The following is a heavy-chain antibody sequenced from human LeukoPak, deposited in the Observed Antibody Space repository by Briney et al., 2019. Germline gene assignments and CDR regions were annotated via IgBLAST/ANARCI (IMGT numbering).Heavy chain of an antibody. V-gene: IGHV4-59*01. CDR3: ARGIQLWTNYFDY. CDR2: IYYSGST. J-gene: IGHJ4*02. CDR1: GGSISSYY. D-gene: IGHD5-18*01. Sequence: SETLSLTCTVSGGSISSYYWSWIRQPPGKGLEWIGYIYYSGSTNYNPSLKSRVTISVDPSKNQFSLKLSSVTAADTAVYYCARGIQLWTNYFDYWGQGTLVTVSS.